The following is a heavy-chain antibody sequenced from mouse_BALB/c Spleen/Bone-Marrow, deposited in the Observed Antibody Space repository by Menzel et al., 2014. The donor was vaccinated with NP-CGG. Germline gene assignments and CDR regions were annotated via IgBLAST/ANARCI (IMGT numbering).Heavy chain of an antibody. V-gene: IGHV14-3*02. CDR3: ASYYYGHYFDY. J-gene: IGHJ2*01. CDR1: GFNIKDTY. CDR2: IDPANGNT. Sequence: EVQLQQSGAELVKPGASVKLSCTASGFNIKDTYMHWVKQRPEQGLEWIGRIDPANGNTKYDPKFQGKATITADTSSNTAYLQLSSLTSKDTAVYYCASYYYGHYFDYWGQGTTLTVSS. D-gene: IGHD1-1*01.